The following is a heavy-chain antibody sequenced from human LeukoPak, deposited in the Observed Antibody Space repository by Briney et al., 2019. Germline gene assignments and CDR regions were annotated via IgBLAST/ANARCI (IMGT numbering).Heavy chain of an antibody. J-gene: IGHJ4*02. V-gene: IGHV4-61*02. Sequence: SETLSLTCTVSGGSISSGSKYWSWIRQPAGKGLEWIGRIYTSGSTNYNPSLKGRVTISVDTSKNQFSLKLSSVTAADTAVYYCAGSTVAGTWFDYWGQGTLVTVSS. D-gene: IGHD6-19*01. CDR3: AGSTVAGTWFDY. CDR1: GGSISSGSKY. CDR2: IYTSGST.